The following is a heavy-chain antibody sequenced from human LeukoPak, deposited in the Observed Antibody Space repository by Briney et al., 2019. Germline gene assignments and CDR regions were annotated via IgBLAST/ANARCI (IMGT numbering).Heavy chain of an antibody. V-gene: IGHV1-18*01. Sequence: ASVKVSCKASGYTFTKFGFNWVRQAPGQGLEWMGWISSSNGKTNYAQKFQGRVTMTTDTSTSTAYMELRSLRSDDTAVYYCARGEEWEPYFDYRGQGTLVTVSS. CDR3: ARGEEWEPYFDY. J-gene: IGHJ4*02. CDR1: GYTFTKFG. D-gene: IGHD1-26*01. CDR2: ISSSNGKT.